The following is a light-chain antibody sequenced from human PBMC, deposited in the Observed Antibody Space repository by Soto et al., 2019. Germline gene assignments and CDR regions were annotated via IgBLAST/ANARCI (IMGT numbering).Light chain of an antibody. Sequence: DIQLTQSPSFLSASVGDRVTITCRASQDINSYLAWYQQKPGNAPKLLIYAASTLQSAVPSRFSGGGSGTEFTLTISSLQPEDVATYYCQQLNSYPRTFGQGTKVEF. CDR2: AAS. CDR1: QDINSY. J-gene: IGKJ1*01. V-gene: IGKV1-9*01. CDR3: QQLNSYPRT.